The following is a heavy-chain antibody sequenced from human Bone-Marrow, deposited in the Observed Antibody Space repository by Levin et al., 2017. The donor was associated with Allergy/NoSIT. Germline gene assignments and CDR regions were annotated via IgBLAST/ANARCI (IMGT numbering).Heavy chain of an antibody. V-gene: IGHV3-53*01. CDR3: AKCSGWYGKGFFDL. D-gene: IGHD6-19*01. Sequence: GGSLRLSCAASGFTVNSKYMSWVRQAPGKGLEWVSVIYSDDFGGDTKYIESVKGRFTISRDTSKNTLYLQTNSLRVEDTAVYYCAKCSGWYGKGFFDLWGRGTLVTVSS. J-gene: IGHJ2*01. CDR1: GFTVNSKY. CDR2: IYSDDFGGDT.